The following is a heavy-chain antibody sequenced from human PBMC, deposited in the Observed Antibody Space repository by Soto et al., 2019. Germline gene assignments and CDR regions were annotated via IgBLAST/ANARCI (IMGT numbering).Heavy chain of an antibody. J-gene: IGHJ6*02. V-gene: IGHV1-69*12. CDR2: IIPIFGTA. CDR3: ARHGDPGRYYYGMDV. CDR1: GGTFSSYA. Sequence: QVQLVQSGAEVKKPGSSVKVSCKASGGTFSSYAISWVRQAPGQGLEWMGGIIPIFGTANYAQKFQGRVTITADESTSTDYMELSSLRSEATGVYYCARHGDPGRYYYGMDVWGQGTTVTVSS. D-gene: IGHD4-17*01.